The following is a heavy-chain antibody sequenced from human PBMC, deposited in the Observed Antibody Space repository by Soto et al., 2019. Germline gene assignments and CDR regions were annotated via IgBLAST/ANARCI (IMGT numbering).Heavy chain of an antibody. D-gene: IGHD3-10*01. J-gene: IGHJ6*02. CDR1: GVSFNNNG. V-gene: IGHV1-69*01. CDR2: VSPPFRTS. Sequence: QVQLVQSGAEVQKPGSSVKVSCKTSGVSFNNNGIGWVRQAPGHGLEWMGGVSPPFRTSNYARKFQGRISITADASTGTVNMELRRLPSEDTAQYYCARVLYYGSGSYSPYGMDVWGQGTTVTVSS. CDR3: ARVLYYGSGSYSPYGMDV.